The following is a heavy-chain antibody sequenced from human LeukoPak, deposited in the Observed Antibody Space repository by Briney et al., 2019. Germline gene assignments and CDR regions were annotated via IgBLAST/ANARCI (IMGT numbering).Heavy chain of an antibody. CDR1: GGSISSGGYY. J-gene: IGHJ3*02. V-gene: IGHV4-30-2*01. Sequence: PSQTLSLTCTVSGGSISSGGYYWSWIRQPPGKGLEWIGYIYHSGSTYYNPSLKSRVTISVDRSKNQFSLKLSSVTAADTAVYYCARVYGPTPGYGIEVVPAAIQDAFDIWGQGTMVTVSS. D-gene: IGHD2-2*01. CDR2: IYHSGST. CDR3: ARVYGPTPGYGIEVVPAAIQDAFDI.